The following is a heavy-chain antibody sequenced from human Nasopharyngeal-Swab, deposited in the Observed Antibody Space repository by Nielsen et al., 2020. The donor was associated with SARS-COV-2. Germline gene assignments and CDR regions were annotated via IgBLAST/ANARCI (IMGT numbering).Heavy chain of an antibody. CDR2: INPGGGSA. CDR3: ARGGDPREVVAATDCIDP. D-gene: IGHD2-15*01. J-gene: IGHJ5*02. Sequence: WVRQAPAQGLAGLGIINPGGGSARYSQNFQGRVTMTRDTSTSTVYKALSSLRSEDTAVYYCARGGDPREVVAATDCIDPWGQGTLVTVSS. V-gene: IGHV1-46*01.